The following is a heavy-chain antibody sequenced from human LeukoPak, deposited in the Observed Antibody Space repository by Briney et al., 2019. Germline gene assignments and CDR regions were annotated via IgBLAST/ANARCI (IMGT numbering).Heavy chain of an antibody. CDR2: ISYDGSNK. Sequence: GGSLRLSCAASGFTFSSYGMHWVRQAPGKGLEWVAVISYDGSNKYYADSVKGRFTISRDNSRNTLYLQMNSLRAEDTAVYYCAKDITNGVVVVTATPDYWGQGTLVTVSS. V-gene: IGHV3-30*18. J-gene: IGHJ4*02. CDR3: AKDITNGVVVVTATPDY. D-gene: IGHD2-21*02. CDR1: GFTFSSYG.